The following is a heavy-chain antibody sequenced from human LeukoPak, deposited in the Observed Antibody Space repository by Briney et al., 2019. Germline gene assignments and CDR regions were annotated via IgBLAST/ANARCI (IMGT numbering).Heavy chain of an antibody. CDR2: IYYSGST. V-gene: IGHV4-59*01. Sequence: SETLSLTCTVSGGSISSYYWSWIRQPPGKGLEWIGYIYYSGSTNYNPSLKSRVTISVDTSKNQFSLKLSSVTAADTAVYYCARVVRFGELFRIDYRGQGTLVTVSS. CDR3: ARVVRFGELFRIDY. CDR1: GGSISSYY. J-gene: IGHJ4*02. D-gene: IGHD3-10*01.